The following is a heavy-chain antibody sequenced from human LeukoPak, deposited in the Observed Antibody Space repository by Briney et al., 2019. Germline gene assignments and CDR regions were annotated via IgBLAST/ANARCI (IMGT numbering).Heavy chain of an antibody. J-gene: IGHJ5*02. CDR1: GFTFSSYW. CDR2: IKQDGSEK. Sequence: GGSLRLSCAASGFTFSSYWMSWVRQAPGKGLEWVANIKQDGSEKYYVDSVKGRFTISRDNAKNSLYLQMNSLRAEDTAVYYCGRVRVDYCSSTSCFRFDPWGQGTLVTVSS. CDR3: GRVRVDYCSSTSCFRFDP. D-gene: IGHD2-2*01. V-gene: IGHV3-7*01.